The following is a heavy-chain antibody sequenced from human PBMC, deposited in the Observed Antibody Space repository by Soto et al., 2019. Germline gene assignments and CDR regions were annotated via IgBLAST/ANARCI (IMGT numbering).Heavy chain of an antibody. Sequence: GESLKISCQASGYSFTNYWLGWARQMPGKGLEWMGIIYPGDSDARYSRSFQGQVTISADKSITTAYLQWSSLKASDTAMYYCGRLVVAGTADYFDYWGQGTLVTVSS. CDR3: GRLVVAGTADYFDY. J-gene: IGHJ4*02. D-gene: IGHD6-19*01. V-gene: IGHV5-51*01. CDR1: GYSFTNYW. CDR2: IYPGDSDA.